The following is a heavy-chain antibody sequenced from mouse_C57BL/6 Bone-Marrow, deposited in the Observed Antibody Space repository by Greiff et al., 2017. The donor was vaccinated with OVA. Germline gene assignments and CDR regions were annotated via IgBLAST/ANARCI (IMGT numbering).Heavy chain of an antibody. D-gene: IGHD2-3*01. J-gene: IGHJ3*01. CDR2: INPSTGGT. V-gene: IGHV1-42*01. Sequence: DVQLQESGPELVKPGASVKISCKASGYSFTGYYMNWVKQSPEKSLEWIGEINPSTGGTTYNQKFKAKATLTVDKSSSTAYMQLKSLTSEDSAVYYCARSGDGYYGFAYWGQGTLVTVSA. CDR1: GYSFTGYY. CDR3: ARSGDGYYGFAY.